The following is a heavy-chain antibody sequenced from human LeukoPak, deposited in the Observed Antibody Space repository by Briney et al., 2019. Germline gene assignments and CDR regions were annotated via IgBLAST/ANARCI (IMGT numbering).Heavy chain of an antibody. Sequence: GASVKVSCKASGYTFTGYYLHWVRQAPGQGLEWMGWINPNSAGTNYAQKFQGRVTMTGDTSISTAYMELSRLSSDDTAIYYCAGRPDTAMVAILDYWGQGTLVTVSS. CDR1: GYTFTGYY. J-gene: IGHJ4*02. CDR2: INPNSAGT. CDR3: AGRPDTAMVAILDY. D-gene: IGHD5-18*01. V-gene: IGHV1-2*02.